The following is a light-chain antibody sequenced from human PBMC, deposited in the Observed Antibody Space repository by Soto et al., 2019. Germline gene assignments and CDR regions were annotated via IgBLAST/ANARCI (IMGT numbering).Light chain of an antibody. CDR1: QSISSY. V-gene: IGKV1-39*01. CDR3: QQSYSIPFT. CDR2: AAS. Sequence: DIQMTQSPSSLSASVGERVTITCRASQSISSYLNWYQQKPRKAPELLIYAASSLQSGVPSRFSGSGSGIDFTLSISSLQPEDFATYYCQQSYSIPFTFGQGTSLEIK. J-gene: IGKJ2*01.